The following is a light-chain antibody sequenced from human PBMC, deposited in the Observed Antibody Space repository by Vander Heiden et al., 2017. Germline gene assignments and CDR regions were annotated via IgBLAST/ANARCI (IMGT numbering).Light chain of an antibody. CDR2: AAT. V-gene: IGKV1-39*01. J-gene: IGKJ1*01. Sequence: DIQMTQSPSSLSASVGDRVTITSRASQSISRYSNWYQQKPGKAPKPLIYAATSLKSGAPLRFSGSGSGTDSLITISSLQPEYFATYYCQYNYYTPCTFGQGTKVEIK. CDR1: QSISRY. CDR3: QYNYYTPCT.